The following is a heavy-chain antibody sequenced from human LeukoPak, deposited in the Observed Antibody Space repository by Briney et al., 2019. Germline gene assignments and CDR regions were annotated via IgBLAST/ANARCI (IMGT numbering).Heavy chain of an antibody. CDR3: ARGRNWGSRTRKAVYYFDY. Sequence: NPSETLSLTCAVYGGSFSGYYWSWIRQPPGKGLEWIGEINHSGSTNYNTSLKSRVTISVDTSKNQFSLKLSSVNAADTAVYYCARGRNWGSRTRKAVYYFDYWGQGTLVTVSS. CDR2: INHSGST. J-gene: IGHJ4*02. CDR1: GGSFSGYY. D-gene: IGHD7-27*01. V-gene: IGHV4-34*01.